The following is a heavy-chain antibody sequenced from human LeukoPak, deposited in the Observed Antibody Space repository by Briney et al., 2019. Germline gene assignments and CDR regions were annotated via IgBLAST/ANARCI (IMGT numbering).Heavy chain of an antibody. Sequence: GESLKISCKGSGYSFTSYWIGWVRQMPGKGLEWMGIIYPGDSDTRYSPSFQGQVTTSADKSISTAYLQWSSLKASDTAMYYCASQYCSGGSCYSNDAFDIWAKGQWSPSLQ. J-gene: IGHJ3*02. CDR1: GYSFTSYW. V-gene: IGHV5-51*01. D-gene: IGHD2-15*01. CDR3: ASQYCSGGSCYSNDAFDI. CDR2: IYPGDSDT.